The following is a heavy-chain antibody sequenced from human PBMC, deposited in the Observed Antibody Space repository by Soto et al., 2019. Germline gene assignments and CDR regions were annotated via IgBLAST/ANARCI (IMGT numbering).Heavy chain of an antibody. CDR2: ISAYNGKT. CDR3: ARATLVVAATVDWFDP. J-gene: IGHJ5*02. D-gene: IGHD2-15*01. CDR1: GYTFTSYG. Sequence: ASVKVSCKASGYTFTSYGISWVRQAPGQGLEWMGWISAYNGKTNYAQKLQGRVTMTTDTSTSTAYMELRSLRSDDTAVYYCARATLVVAATVDWFDPWGQGPLVTV. V-gene: IGHV1-18*01.